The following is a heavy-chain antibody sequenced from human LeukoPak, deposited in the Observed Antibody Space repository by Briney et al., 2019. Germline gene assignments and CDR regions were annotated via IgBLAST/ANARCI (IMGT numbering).Heavy chain of an antibody. CDR3: ARSAGTAQSIDY. CDR2: MNPNSGNT. J-gene: IGHJ4*02. V-gene: IGHV1-8*01. Sequence: ASVKVSCRASGYTFTSYDINWVRQATGQGLEWMGWMNPNSGNTGYAQKFQGRVTMTRNTSISTAYMELSSLRSEDTAVYYCARSAGTAQSIDYWGQGTLVAVSS. CDR1: GYTFTSYD. D-gene: IGHD2-21*02.